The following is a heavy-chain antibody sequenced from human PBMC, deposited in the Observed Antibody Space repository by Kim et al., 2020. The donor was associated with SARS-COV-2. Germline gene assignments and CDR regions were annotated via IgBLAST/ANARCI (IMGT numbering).Heavy chain of an antibody. V-gene: IGHV4-30-2*01. CDR1: GASVTSGGSS. CDR3: ARGEYYYDS. CDR2: MYLNGNT. Sequence: SETLSLTCAVSGASVTSGGSSWSWIRQPPGKGLEWIGYMYLNGNTYSNPSLKSRVSISVDRSKNQFSLNLTSVTAADTAGYYCARGEYYYDSWSPGTLVTVSS. J-gene: IGHJ4*02.